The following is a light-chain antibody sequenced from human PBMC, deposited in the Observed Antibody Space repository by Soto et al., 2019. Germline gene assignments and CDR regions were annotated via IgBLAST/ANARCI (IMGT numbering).Light chain of an antibody. CDR1: SSDVGGYNY. Sequence: QAVVTQPASVSGSPGQSITISCTGTSSDVGGYNYVSWYQQHPGKAPKLMIYDVSNRPSGVSNRFSGSKSGNTASLTISGLQAEDEGDYYCSSYTGSSTRLYVFGTGTKLTVL. V-gene: IGLV2-14*03. J-gene: IGLJ1*01. CDR3: SSYTGSSTRLYV. CDR2: DVS.